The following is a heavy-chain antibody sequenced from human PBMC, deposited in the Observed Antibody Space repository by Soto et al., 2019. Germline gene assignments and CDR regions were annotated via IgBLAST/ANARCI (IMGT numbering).Heavy chain of an antibody. CDR1: GYTFTSYD. V-gene: IGHV1-8*01. CDR2: MNPNSGNT. Sequence: QEQLVQYGAEVKKPGASVKVSCKASGYTFTSYDINWVRQATGQGLELMGWMNPNSGNTGYAQKFQGRITMTRDTSMSTAYMELSSPKADDTAVCYCERFMVRGVIGPWGQGTPVTVSS. CDR3: ERFMVRGVIGP. D-gene: IGHD3-10*01. J-gene: IGHJ5*02.